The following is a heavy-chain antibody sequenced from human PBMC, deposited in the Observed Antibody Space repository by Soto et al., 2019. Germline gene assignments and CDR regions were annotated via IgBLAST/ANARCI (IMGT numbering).Heavy chain of an antibody. J-gene: IGHJ5*02. CDR2: INPSGGST. Sequence: ASVKVSCKASGYTFTSYYMHWVRQAPGQGLEWMGIINPSGGSTSYAQRFQGRVTMTRDTSTSTVYMELSSLRSEDTAVYYCARVKAVAKQYNWFDPWGQGTLVTVSS. CDR3: ARVKAVAKQYNWFDP. CDR1: GYTFTSYY. V-gene: IGHV1-46*01. D-gene: IGHD6-19*01.